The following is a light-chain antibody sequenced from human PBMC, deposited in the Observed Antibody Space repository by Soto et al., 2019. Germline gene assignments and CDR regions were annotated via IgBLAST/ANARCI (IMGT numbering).Light chain of an antibody. CDR3: SSYTSSSTYV. J-gene: IGLJ1*01. V-gene: IGLV2-14*01. CDR1: SSDVGGYNY. Sequence: LTQPASVSGSPGQSITISCTGTSSDVGGYNYVSWYQQHSGKAPKLMIYEVSNRPSGVSNRFSGSKSGNTASLTISGLQAEDEADYYCSSYTSSSTYVFGTGTKVTVL. CDR2: EVS.